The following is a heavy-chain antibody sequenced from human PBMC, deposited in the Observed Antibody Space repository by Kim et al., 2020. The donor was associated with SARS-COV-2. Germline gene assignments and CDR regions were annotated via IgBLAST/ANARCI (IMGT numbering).Heavy chain of an antibody. CDR1: GFTFSNAW. Sequence: GSLRLSCAASGFTFSNAWMSWVRQAPGKGLEWVGRIKSKTDGGTTDYAAPVKGRFTISRDDSKNTLYLQMNSLKTEDTAVYYCTTDVVGGIYYYYGMDVWGQGTTVTVSS. V-gene: IGHV3-15*01. D-gene: IGHD2-15*01. J-gene: IGHJ6*02. CDR2: IKSKTDGGTT. CDR3: TTDVVGGIYYYYGMDV.